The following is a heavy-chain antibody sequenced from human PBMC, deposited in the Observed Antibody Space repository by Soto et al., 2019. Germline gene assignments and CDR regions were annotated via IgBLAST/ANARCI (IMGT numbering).Heavy chain of an antibody. D-gene: IGHD6-19*01. CDR1: GFTFSSYA. V-gene: IGHV3-23*01. J-gene: IGHJ4*02. Sequence: GGSLRLSCAASGFTFSSYAMSWVRQAPGKGLEWVSAISGSGGSTYYADSVKGRFTISRDNSKNTLYLQMNSLRAEDTAVYYCAKDSYSSGWPRGFDYWGQGTLVTVSS. CDR3: AKDSYSSGWPRGFDY. CDR2: ISGSGGST.